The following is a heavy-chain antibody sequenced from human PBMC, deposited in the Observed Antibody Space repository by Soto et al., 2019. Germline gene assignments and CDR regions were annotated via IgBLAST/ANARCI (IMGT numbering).Heavy chain of an antibody. D-gene: IGHD3-22*01. CDR2: IYYSGST. Sequence: SETLSLTCTVSGGSISSSSYYWSWIRQPPGKGLEWIGSIYYSGSTYYNPSLKSRVTISVDTSKNQFSLKLSSVTAADTAVYYCARLYDSSGYYYHQFDYWGQGTLVTVSS. CDR3: ARLYDSSGYYYHQFDY. J-gene: IGHJ4*02. CDR1: GGSISSSSYY. V-gene: IGHV4-39*01.